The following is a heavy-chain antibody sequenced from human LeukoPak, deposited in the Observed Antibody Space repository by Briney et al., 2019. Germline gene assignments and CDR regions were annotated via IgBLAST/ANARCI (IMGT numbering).Heavy chain of an antibody. CDR2: IKQDGSEK. CDR1: GFTFSSYW. J-gene: IGHJ4*02. CDR3: ARGVFN. V-gene: IGHV3-7*03. D-gene: IGHD3-10*01. Sequence: GGSLRLSCAASGFTFSSYWVSWVRQAPGKGLEWVANIKQDGSEKYYVDSVKGRFTISRDNAKNSLYLQMNSLRVEDTAVYYCARGVFNWGQGTLVTVSS.